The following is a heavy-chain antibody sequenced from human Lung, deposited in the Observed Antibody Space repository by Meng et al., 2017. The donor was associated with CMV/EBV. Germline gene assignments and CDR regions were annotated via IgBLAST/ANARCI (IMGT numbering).Heavy chain of an antibody. V-gene: IGHV3-23*01. CDR3: AKDSRGYYQPFDY. CDR1: QFPFPLYA. CDR2: LDGGGSDA. D-gene: IGHD3-22*01. J-gene: IGHJ4*02. Sequence: VGSQFPFPLYALNWVRQAPGKGLAWVSSLDGGGSDANYADSVKGRFTISRDNSKNTLFLQMNSLRVDDTAIYYCAKDSRGYYQPFDYWGQGSLVTVSS.